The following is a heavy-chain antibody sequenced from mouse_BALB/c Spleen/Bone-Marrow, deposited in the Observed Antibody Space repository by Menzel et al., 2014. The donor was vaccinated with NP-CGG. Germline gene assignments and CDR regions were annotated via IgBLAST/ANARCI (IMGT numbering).Heavy chain of an antibody. V-gene: IGHV4-1*02. J-gene: IGHJ1*01. D-gene: IGHD1-1*01. CDR2: INPDSSTI. CDR3: ARLNYYGNLFV. CDR1: GFDFSRYW. Sequence: DVMLVESGGGLVQPGGSLKLSCAASGFDFSRYWMGWVRQAPGKGLEWIGEINPDSSTINYTPSLKDKFIIPRDNAKNTLYLQMSKVRSEDTALYYCARLNYYGNLFVWGAGTTVTVSS.